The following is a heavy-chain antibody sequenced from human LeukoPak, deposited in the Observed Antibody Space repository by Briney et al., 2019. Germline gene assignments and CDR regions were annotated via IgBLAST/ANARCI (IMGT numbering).Heavy chain of an antibody. CDR1: GFTFSNAW. D-gene: IGHD2-15*01. CDR2: IKSKTDGGTT. J-gene: IGHJ4*02. Sequence: PGGSLRLSCAASGFTFSNAWMSWVRQAPGKGLEWVGRIKSKTDGGTTDYAAPVKGRFTISRDDSKNTLYMQMNSLKTEDTAVYYCTTDPARLGSWDIDYWGQGTLVTVSS. V-gene: IGHV3-15*01. CDR3: TTDPARLGSWDIDY.